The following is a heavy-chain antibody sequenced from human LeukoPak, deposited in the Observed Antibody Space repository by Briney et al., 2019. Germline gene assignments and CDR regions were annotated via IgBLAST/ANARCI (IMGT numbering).Heavy chain of an antibody. CDR2: FDPEDGET. J-gene: IGHJ4*02. CDR1: GYTLTELS. Sequence: ASVKVSCKVSGYTLTELSMHWVRQPPGKGREGMGGFDPEDGETIYAQKFQGRVTMTEDTSTDTANMELSSLRYEDTAVYYCTTIKTRGGELGELLPDYWGQGTMVTVSS. V-gene: IGHV1-24*01. D-gene: IGHD3-10*01. CDR3: TTIKTRGGELGELLPDY.